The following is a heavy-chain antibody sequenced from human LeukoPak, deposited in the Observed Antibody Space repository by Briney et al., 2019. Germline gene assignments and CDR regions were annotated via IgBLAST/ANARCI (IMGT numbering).Heavy chain of an antibody. D-gene: IGHD5-18*01. CDR2: IYYSGST. CDR3: ARDNSYGNWFDP. J-gene: IGHJ5*02. Sequence: SETLSLTCTVSGGSISSYYWSWIRQPPGKGLKWIGYIYYSGSTNYIPSLKSRVTISVDTSKSQFSLKLSSVTAADTAVYYCARDNSYGNWFDPWGQGTLVTVSS. CDR1: GGSISSYY. V-gene: IGHV4-59*01.